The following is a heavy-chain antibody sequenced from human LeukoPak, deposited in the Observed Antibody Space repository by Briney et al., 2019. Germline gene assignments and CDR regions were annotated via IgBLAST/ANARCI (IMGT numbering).Heavy chain of an antibody. Sequence: SGGSLRLSCAASGFTFSNYAMSWVRQAPGKGPEWVANIRKDGSEKNYVDSVKGRFTISRDNAKNSLYLQMDSLRAEDTAVYYCARFISLGAWGQGTLVTVSS. CDR1: GFTFSNYA. CDR2: IRKDGSEK. V-gene: IGHV3-7*01. CDR3: ARFISLGA. D-gene: IGHD3-16*01. J-gene: IGHJ5*02.